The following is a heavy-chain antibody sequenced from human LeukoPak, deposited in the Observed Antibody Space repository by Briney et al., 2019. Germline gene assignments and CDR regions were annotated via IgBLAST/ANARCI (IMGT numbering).Heavy chain of an antibody. CDR1: GGSISSGDYY. CDR2: IYYSGST. V-gene: IGHV4-30-4*01. Sequence: SQTLSLTCTVSGGSISSGDYYWSWIRQPPGKGLEWIGYIYYSGSTYCNPSLKSRVTISVDTSKNQFSLKLSSVTAADTAVYYCARDSPPYWGAGGIDYWGQGTLVTVSS. CDR3: ARDSPPYWGAGGIDY. D-gene: IGHD1-26*01. J-gene: IGHJ4*02.